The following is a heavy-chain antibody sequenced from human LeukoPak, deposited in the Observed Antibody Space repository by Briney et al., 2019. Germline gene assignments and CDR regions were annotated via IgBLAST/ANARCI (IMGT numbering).Heavy chain of an antibody. D-gene: IGHD4/OR15-4a*01. V-gene: IGHV3-21*01. J-gene: IGHJ4*02. Sequence: GGSLRLSRAASGFTFSSYSFNWVRQVPGKGLEWVSSITTTFYTYYTDSVKGRFTISRDNAKNSLYLQMISLRAEDTAVYYSERGRANWCVDYWGQGTLVTVSS. CDR1: GFTFSSYS. CDR3: ERGRANWCVDY. CDR2: ITTTFYT.